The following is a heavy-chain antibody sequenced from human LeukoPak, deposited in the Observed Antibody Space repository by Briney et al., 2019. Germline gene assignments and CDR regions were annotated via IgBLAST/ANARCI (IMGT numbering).Heavy chain of an antibody. CDR2: IKQDGSKT. V-gene: IGHV3-7*01. CDR1: GFPFSTYW. J-gene: IGHJ4*02. Sequence: PGGSLRLSCAASGFPFSTYWMTWVRQAPGKGLEWVANIKQDGSKTYYADSVKGRFTIARDNAKNSVSLQMNSLRDEDTAVYYCAKDLDSGWYWRGYFDYWGQGTLVTVSS. D-gene: IGHD6-19*01. CDR3: AKDLDSGWYWRGYFDY.